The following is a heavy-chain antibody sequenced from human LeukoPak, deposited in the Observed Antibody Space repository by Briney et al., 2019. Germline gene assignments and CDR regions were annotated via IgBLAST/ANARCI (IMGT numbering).Heavy chain of an antibody. CDR3: AKDNGRGLRMGSSKRGRIDY. CDR1: GFTFSSYG. CDR2: ISYDGSNK. D-gene: IGHD6-6*01. V-gene: IGHV3-30*18. J-gene: IGHJ4*02. Sequence: PGRSLRLSCAASGFTFSSYGMHWVRQAPGKGLEWVAVISYDGSNKYYADSVKGRFTISRDNSKNTLYLQMTSLRAEDTAVYYCAKDNGRGLRMGSSKRGRIDYWGQGTLVTVSS.